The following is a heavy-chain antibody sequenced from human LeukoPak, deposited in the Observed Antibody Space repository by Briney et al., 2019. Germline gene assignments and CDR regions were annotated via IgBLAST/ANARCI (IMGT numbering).Heavy chain of an antibody. J-gene: IGHJ6*03. V-gene: IGHV3-30*04. CDR2: ISYDGSNK. CDR1: GFIFSSYA. Sequence: GGSLRLSCAASGFIFSSYAMHWVRRAPGKGLEWVALISYDGSNKYYADSVKGRFTISRDNAKNSLYLQMNSLRADDTAVSREARYSYGLYYYYYMDVWGKGTTVTVSS. D-gene: IGHD5-18*01. CDR3: ARYSYGLYYYYYMDV.